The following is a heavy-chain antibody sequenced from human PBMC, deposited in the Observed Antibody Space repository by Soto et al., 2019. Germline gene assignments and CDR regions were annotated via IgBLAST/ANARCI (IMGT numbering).Heavy chain of an antibody. Sequence: QMQLQQWGAGLVKPSETLSLSCAVYGGPFSGYYWSWIRQPPGKGLEWIGDVTQTGNTNYNPSLKTRVTISGDTSKNQFSLQLRSVTVADSAVYCCARGKSGLPTNSYQAINWFDPWGQGTLVTVSS. CDR3: ARGKSGLPTNSYQAINWFDP. V-gene: IGHV4-34*01. D-gene: IGHD2-2*02. J-gene: IGHJ5*02. CDR2: VTQTGNT. CDR1: GGPFSGYY.